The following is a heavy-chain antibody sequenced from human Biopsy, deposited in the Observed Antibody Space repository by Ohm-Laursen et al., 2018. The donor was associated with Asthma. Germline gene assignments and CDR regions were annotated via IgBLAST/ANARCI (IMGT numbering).Heavy chain of an antibody. CDR2: ISVYNGNT. Sequence: SSVKVSCKSSGYTFNSAGITWVRQAPGQGLEWMGWISVYNGNTKVAQKLQDRVTMITDTSTSTAYMELRSLRSNDTAVYFCARAVDYSHYYGIDVWGQGTTVTVS. CDR3: ARAVDYSHYYGIDV. CDR1: GYTFNSAG. V-gene: IGHV1-18*01. D-gene: IGHD3-10*01. J-gene: IGHJ6*02.